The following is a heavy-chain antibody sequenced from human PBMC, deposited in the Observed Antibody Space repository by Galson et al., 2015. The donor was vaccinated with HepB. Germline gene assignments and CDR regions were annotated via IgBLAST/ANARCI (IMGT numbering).Heavy chain of an antibody. D-gene: IGHD6-13*01. J-gene: IGHJ4*02. V-gene: IGHV3-43D*03. CDR2: ISWDGGST. Sequence: SLRLSCAASGFTFDDYAMHWVRQAPGKGLEWVSLISWDGGSTYYADSVKGRFTISRDNSKNSLYLQMNSLRAEDTALYYCAKDFRSGAAAAGPRDWGQGTLVTVSS. CDR1: GFTFDDYA. CDR3: AKDFRSGAAAAGPRD.